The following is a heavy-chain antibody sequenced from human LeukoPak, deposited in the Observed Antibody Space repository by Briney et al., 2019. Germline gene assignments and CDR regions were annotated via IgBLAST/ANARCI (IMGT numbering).Heavy chain of an antibody. J-gene: IGHJ3*02. CDR2: IIPILGIA. CDR3: ARCCSSSSTRAFDI. D-gene: IGHD6-6*01. Sequence: ASVKVSCKASGGTFSSYAISWVRQAPGQGLEWMGRIIPILGIANYAQKFQGRVTITADKSTSTAYMELSSLRSEDTAVYYCARCCSSSSTRAFDIWGQGTMVTVSS. CDR1: GGTFSSYA. V-gene: IGHV1-69*04.